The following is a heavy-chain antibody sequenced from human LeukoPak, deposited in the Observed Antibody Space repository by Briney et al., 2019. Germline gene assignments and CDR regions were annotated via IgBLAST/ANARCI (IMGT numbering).Heavy chain of an antibody. V-gene: IGHV3-21*01. D-gene: IGHD5-18*01. J-gene: IGHJ4*02. Sequence: GGSLRLSCAASGFTFSSYSMNWVRQAPGKGLEWVSSISSSGSYIYFGDSVKARFTISRDNAKNALYLQMNSLRAEDTAVYYCARSVDRAMVPLDYWGQGTLVTVSS. CDR2: ISSSGSYI. CDR3: ARSVDRAMVPLDY. CDR1: GFTFSSYS.